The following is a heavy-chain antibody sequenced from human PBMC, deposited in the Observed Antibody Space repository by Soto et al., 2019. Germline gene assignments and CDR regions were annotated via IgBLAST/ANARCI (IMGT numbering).Heavy chain of an antibody. CDR3: ASGGGTWAFDI. Sequence: GGSLRLSCAASGFTFSSYSMNWARQAPGKGLEWVSSISSSSSYIYYADSVKGRFTISRDNAKNSLYLQMNSLRAEDTAVYYCASGGGTWAFDIWGQGTMVTVSS. J-gene: IGHJ3*02. V-gene: IGHV3-21*01. CDR1: GFTFSSYS. CDR2: ISSSSSYI. D-gene: IGHD2-15*01.